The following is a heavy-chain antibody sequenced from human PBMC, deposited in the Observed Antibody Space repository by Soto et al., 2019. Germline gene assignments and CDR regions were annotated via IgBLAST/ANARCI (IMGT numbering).Heavy chain of an antibody. Sequence: GGSLRLSCAASGFTVSSIYMSWVRQAPGKGLEWVSFIYRGDSTYYADSVKGRFTISRDTSKNTLYLQMNSLRAEDKAVYYCARVIARTSYSDTSGYYFNSWGQGTLVTSPQ. V-gene: IGHV3-66*01. D-gene: IGHD3-22*01. J-gene: IGHJ4*02. CDR3: ARVIARTSYSDTSGYYFNS. CDR1: GFTVSSIY. CDR2: IYRGDST.